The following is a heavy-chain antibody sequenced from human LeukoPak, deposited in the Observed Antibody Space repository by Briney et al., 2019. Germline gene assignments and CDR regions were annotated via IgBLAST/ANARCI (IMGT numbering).Heavy chain of an antibody. CDR1: GFTFSDYE. CDR3: ARGALHVFDY. CDR2: ISTSGSTT. D-gene: IGHD3-10*02. Sequence: PGGSLRLSCAAYGFTFSDYEINWVRQAPGQGLEWVSCISTSGSTTYYADSVKGRFTISRDNAKTSLFLQMNTLTAEDTAVYYCARGALHVFDYWGQGTPVTVSS. J-gene: IGHJ4*02. V-gene: IGHV3-48*03.